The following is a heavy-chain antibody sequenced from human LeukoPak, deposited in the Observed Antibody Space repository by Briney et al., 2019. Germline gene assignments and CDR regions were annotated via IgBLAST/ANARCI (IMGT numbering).Heavy chain of an antibody. D-gene: IGHD3-22*01. V-gene: IGHV3-53*01. CDR1: GFTVSSNY. CDR3: ARGFAYDSCGPFYY. CDR2: IYSGGST. J-gene: IGHJ4*02. Sequence: PGGSLRLSCAASGFTVSSNYMSWVRQAPGKGLEWVSVIYSGGSTYYADSVKGRFTISRDNSKNTLYLQMNSLRAEDTAVYYCARGFAYDSCGPFYYWGQGTLVTVSS.